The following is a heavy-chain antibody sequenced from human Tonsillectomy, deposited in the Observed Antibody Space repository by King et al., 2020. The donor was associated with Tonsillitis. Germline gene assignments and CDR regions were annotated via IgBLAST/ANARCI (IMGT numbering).Heavy chain of an antibody. CDR1: GGSISSGSYY. CDR2: IYSRGST. J-gene: IGHJ3*02. D-gene: IGHD3-22*01. Sequence: VQLQESGPGLVKPSQTLSLTCTVSGGSISSGSYYWSWIRQPAGKGLEWIGRIYSRGSTNYHPSLKSRVTISVDTSKNQFSLKLSSVTAADTAVYYCARASRGYYDSSGYWNAFDIWGQGTMVTVSS. CDR3: ARASRGYYDSSGYWNAFDI. V-gene: IGHV4-61*02.